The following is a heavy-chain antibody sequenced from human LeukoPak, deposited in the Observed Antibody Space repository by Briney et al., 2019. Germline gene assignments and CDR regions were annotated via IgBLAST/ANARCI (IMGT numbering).Heavy chain of an antibody. CDR1: GYSISSGYY. CDR2: IYHSGST. V-gene: IGHV4-38-2*01. J-gene: IGHJ4*02. CDR3: ARLTRKIDY. D-gene: IGHD3-16*01. Sequence: SETLSLTRAVSGYSISSGYYWGWIRQPPGKGLEWIGSIYHSGSTYYNPSLKSRVTISVDTSKNQFSLKLSSVTAADTAVYHCARLTRKIDYWGQGTLVTVSS.